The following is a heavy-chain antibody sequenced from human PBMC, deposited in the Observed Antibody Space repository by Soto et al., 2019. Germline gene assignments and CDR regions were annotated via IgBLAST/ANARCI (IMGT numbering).Heavy chain of an antibody. CDR2: FYPGDSDS. CDR1: GYSFTSYW. J-gene: IGHJ4*02. V-gene: IGHV5-51*01. Sequence: EVQLVQSGAEVKKPGESLKISCKGSGYSFTSYWIGWVRQMPGKGLEWMGIFYPGDSDSRYSPSFQGQVTISPDKSISTAYLQGSSLNASDTAMYYCARSRSGSGSSVDYWGQGTLVTVSS. D-gene: IGHD3-10*01. CDR3: ARSRSGSGSSVDY.